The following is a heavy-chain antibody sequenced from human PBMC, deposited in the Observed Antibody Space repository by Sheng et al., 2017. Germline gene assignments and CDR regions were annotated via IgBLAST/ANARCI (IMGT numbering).Heavy chain of an antibody. J-gene: IGHJ5*02. CDR2: VNPNSGNT. CDR1: GYTLNSYD. Sequence: QVQLVQSGAEVKPPGASVKVSCKASGYTLNSYDINWVRRASGQGLEWMGWVNPNSGNTGYAQKFRGRVTMTWHTSISTAYMELLDLRSEDTAVHFXARGRRWYWFDPVGPGNPGHR. V-gene: IGHV1-8*02. CDR3: ARGRRWYWFDP. D-gene: IGHD2-15*01.